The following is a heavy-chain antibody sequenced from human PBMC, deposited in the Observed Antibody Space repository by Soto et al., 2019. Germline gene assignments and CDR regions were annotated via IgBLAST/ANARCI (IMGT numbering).Heavy chain of an antibody. Sequence: QLQVQESGSGLVKPSQTLSLTCAVSGGSISNGCYSWSWIRQPPGKGLGWIGYMYNSGRTYYNPSLKSRVNIPIDRSKNQFSLKLSSVTAADTAVYYCHRGPAWWCQGIIVTVPS. D-gene: IGHD2-2*01. CDR1: GGSISNGCYS. V-gene: IGHV4-30-2*01. CDR2: MYNSGRT. J-gene: IGHJ4*02. CDR3: HRGPAW.